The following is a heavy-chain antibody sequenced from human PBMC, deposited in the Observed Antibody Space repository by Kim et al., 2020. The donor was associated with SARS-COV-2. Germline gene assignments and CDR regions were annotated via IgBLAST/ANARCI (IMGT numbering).Heavy chain of an antibody. J-gene: IGHJ6*03. D-gene: IGHD5-12*01. CDR2: ISYDGSNK. V-gene: IGHV3-30-3*01. Sequence: GGSLRLSCAASGFTFSSYAMHWVRQAPGKGLEWVAVISYDGSNKYYADSVKGRFTISRDNSKNTLYLQMNSLRAEDTAVYYCARAYLPDVARNYSYYYY. CDR1: GFTFSSYA. CDR3: ARAYLPDVARNYSYYYY.